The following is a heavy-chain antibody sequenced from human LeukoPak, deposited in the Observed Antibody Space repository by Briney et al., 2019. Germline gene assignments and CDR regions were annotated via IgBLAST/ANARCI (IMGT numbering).Heavy chain of an antibody. CDR1: GGSISSYN. V-gene: IGHV4-59*01. Sequence: SETLSLTCTVSGGSISSYNWSWIRQPPGKGLEWIGYIYYSGSTNYNPSLKSRVTISEDTSKNQFSLKLSSVTAADTAVYYCARVGTYGSGSYLSWLDYWGQGTLVTVSS. CDR3: ARVGTYGSGSYLSWLDY. D-gene: IGHD3-10*01. CDR2: IYYSGST. J-gene: IGHJ4*02.